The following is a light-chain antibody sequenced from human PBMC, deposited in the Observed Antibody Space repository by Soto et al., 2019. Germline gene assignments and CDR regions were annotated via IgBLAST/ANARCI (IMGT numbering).Light chain of an antibody. CDR2: GAS. V-gene: IGKV3-20*01. CDR1: QSVTKNN. Sequence: ERVMTQSQGTLSVSRGERATLSCRAVQSVTKNNLNWYQQKPGQAPRLLIYGASIRATGIPDRFSVSGSETDFTLTISRLEPEDFALYYCQQYGSSAPITFGQGTRLEIK. CDR3: QQYGSSAPIT. J-gene: IGKJ5*01.